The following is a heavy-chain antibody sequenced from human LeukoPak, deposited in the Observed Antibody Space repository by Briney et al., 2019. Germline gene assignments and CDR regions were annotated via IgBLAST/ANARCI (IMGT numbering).Heavy chain of an antibody. V-gene: IGHV3-73*01. CDR3: TRPDRLAAPGSDY. D-gene: IGHD6-13*01. CDR2: IRGKSNDYAT. J-gene: IGHJ4*02. Sequence: PGGSLRLSCAASGFTFSGSAIHWVRQASGKRLEWVGRIRGKSNDYATSYAASVKGRFTISRDDSKSTAYLQMNSLKTEDTAIYYCTRPDRLAAPGSDYWGQGTLVTVSS. CDR1: GFTFSGSA.